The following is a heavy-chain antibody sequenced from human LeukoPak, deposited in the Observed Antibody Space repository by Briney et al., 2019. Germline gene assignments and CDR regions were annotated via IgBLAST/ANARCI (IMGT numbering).Heavy chain of an antibody. V-gene: IGHV1-2*02. CDR1: GYTVTVHY. J-gene: IGHJ4*02. CDR2: INLNSGVT. Sequence: GAAVTVSCKASGYTVTVHYLHWVRQAPGQGVEWMGWINLNSGVTNYAQKFQGRVTMTRDTSINTAYLELHSLTSDDTAMYYCAKDAYSGFSSSYNMDFWGQGTLVTVSS. CDR3: AKDAYSGFSSSYNMDF. D-gene: IGHD5-18*01.